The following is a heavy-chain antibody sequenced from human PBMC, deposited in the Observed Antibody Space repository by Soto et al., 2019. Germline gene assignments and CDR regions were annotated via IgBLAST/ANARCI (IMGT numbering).Heavy chain of an antibody. CDR2: ISAYNGNT. D-gene: IGHD3-22*01. CDR1: GYTFTSYG. Sequence: ASVKVSCKASGYTFTSYGISWVRQAPGQGLEWMGWISAYNGNTNYAQKLQGRVTMTTDTSTSTAYMELRSLRSDDTAVYYCARDAFYYDSSGPLGGYYGMDVWGQGTTVTVSS. V-gene: IGHV1-18*01. CDR3: ARDAFYYDSSGPLGGYYGMDV. J-gene: IGHJ6*02.